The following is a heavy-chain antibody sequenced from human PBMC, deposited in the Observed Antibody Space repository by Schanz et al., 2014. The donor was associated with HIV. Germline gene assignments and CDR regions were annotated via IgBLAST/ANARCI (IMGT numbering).Heavy chain of an antibody. D-gene: IGHD5-12*01. CDR3: ARGAAEMATMTPWRY. CDR2: MNPNSGNT. V-gene: IGHV1-8*01. Sequence: QVQLVQSGAEVKKPGASVKVSCKASGYTFTIYDINWVRQATGQGLEWMGWMNPNSGNTGYAEKFQGRLTMTRNTSISTAYMELSSLRSEDTAVCYCARGAAEMATMTPWRYWGQGTLVTVSS. J-gene: IGHJ4*02. CDR1: GYTFTIYD.